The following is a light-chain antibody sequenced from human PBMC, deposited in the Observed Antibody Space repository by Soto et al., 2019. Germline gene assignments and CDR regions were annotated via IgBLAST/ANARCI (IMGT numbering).Light chain of an antibody. CDR3: QQYVNSPNT. CDR1: QSVRSRY. J-gene: IGKJ2*01. V-gene: IGKV3-20*01. Sequence: ENVLTQSPGTLSLSPGERATLSCRASQSVRSRYLAWYQQKPGQAPRLLIYGASSRATGVPARFSGSGSGTDFTLTISRLEPEDSAVYYCQQYVNSPNTFGQGTKLEIK. CDR2: GAS.